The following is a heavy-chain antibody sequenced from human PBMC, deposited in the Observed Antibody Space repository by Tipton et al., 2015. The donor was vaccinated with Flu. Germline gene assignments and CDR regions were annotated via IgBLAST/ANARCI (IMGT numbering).Heavy chain of an antibody. D-gene: IGHD6-19*01. Sequence: TLSLTSTVSGGSIYNVKYYWAWIRQPPGKGLEWIGSVYYTGTTYYNPSLQLRVAISIDTSKNQISLKMRSVTAADTAIYYSARVAGRSGSTYAFDLWGQGTMVTVSS. CDR1: GGSIYNVKYY. CDR2: VYYTGTT. J-gene: IGHJ3*01. CDR3: ARVAGRSGSTYAFDL. V-gene: IGHV4-39*07.